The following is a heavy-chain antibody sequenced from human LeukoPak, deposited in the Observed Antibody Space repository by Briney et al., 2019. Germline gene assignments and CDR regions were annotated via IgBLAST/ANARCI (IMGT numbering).Heavy chain of an antibody. V-gene: IGHV1-3*01. D-gene: IGHD2-2*01. Sequence: ASVKVSCKASGYTFTSYAMHWVRQAPGQRLEWMGWINAGNGNTKYSQKFQGRVTITRDTSASIAYMELSSLRSEDTAVYYCARVVVPAAIIGPFDPWGQGTLVTVSS. CDR3: ARVVVPAAIIGPFDP. J-gene: IGHJ5*02. CDR2: INAGNGNT. CDR1: GYTFTSYA.